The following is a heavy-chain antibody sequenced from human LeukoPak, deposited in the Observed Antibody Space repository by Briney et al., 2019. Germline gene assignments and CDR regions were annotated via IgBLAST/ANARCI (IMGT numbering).Heavy chain of an antibody. CDR1: RFTFTDYG. Sequence: GRSLRLSCAAYRFTFTDYGMHWVRQPPGKGLEWVALIWYDGSGKYYADSVKGRFTISRDNSKNTLYLQMNSLRAEDTAVYYCARDWCGGGSCYYFDHWGQGTLVIVSS. V-gene: IGHV3-33*01. J-gene: IGHJ4*02. CDR2: IWYDGSGK. CDR3: ARDWCGGGSCYYFDH. D-gene: IGHD2-15*01.